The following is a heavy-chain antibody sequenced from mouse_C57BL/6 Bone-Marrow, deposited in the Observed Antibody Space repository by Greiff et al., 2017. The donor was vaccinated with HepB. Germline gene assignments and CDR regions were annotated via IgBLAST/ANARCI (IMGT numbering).Heavy chain of an antibody. Sequence: QVQLKQPGAELVRPGSSVKLSCKASGYTFTSYWMHWVKQRPIQGLEWIGNIDPSDSETHYNQKFKDKATLTVDKSSSTAYMQLSSLTSEDSAVYYCARLSQGSSPYWYFDVWGTGTTVTVSS. CDR3: ARLSQGSSPYWYFDV. CDR2: IDPSDSET. V-gene: IGHV1-52*01. D-gene: IGHD1-1*01. J-gene: IGHJ1*03. CDR1: GYTFTSYW.